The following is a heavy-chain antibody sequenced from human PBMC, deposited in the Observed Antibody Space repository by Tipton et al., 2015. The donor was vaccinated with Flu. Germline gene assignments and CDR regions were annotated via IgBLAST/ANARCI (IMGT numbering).Heavy chain of an antibody. CDR1: GFTFSSYA. V-gene: IGHV3-64*01. D-gene: IGHD2-21*02. CDR2: ISDNRGTR. Sequence: SLRLSCAASGFTFSSYAMHWVRQAPGKGLEYVSAISDNRGTRHYASSVMGRFTISRDNSKNTLYLHMGSLRAGDMAVYYCGRDQCSGGDCYRSLDYWVQGALVT. J-gene: IGHJ4*02. CDR3: GRDQCSGGDCYRSLDY.